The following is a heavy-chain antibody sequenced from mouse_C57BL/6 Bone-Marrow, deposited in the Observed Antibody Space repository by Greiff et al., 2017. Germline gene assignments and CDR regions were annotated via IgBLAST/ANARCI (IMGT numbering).Heavy chain of an antibody. CDR2: IDPESGDT. D-gene: IGHD1-1*01. CDR3: TGRQAWFAY. Sequence: VQLQQSGAELVRPGASVKLSCTASGYNIKDDYMHWVKQRPEQGLEWIGWIDPESGDTEYASKFQGKATITADKSSTTAYLQLSSLTSEDTASYYCTGRQAWFAYWGQGTLVTVSA. V-gene: IGHV14-4*01. J-gene: IGHJ3*01. CDR1: GYNIKDDY.